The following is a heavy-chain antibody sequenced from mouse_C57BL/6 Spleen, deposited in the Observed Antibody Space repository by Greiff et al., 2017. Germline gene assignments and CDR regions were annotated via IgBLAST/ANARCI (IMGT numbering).Heavy chain of an antibody. Sequence: QVQLQQPGAELVKPGASVKVSCKASGYTFTSYWMHWVKQRPGQGLEWIGRIHPSDSDTNYNQTFKGKATLTVDKSSSTAYMQLSSLTSEDSAVYYCAMGDYYGSSYEDYYAMDYWGQGTSVTVSS. CDR3: AMGDYYGSSYEDYYAMDY. V-gene: IGHV1-74*01. CDR2: IHPSDSDT. D-gene: IGHD1-1*01. CDR1: GYTFTSYW. J-gene: IGHJ4*01.